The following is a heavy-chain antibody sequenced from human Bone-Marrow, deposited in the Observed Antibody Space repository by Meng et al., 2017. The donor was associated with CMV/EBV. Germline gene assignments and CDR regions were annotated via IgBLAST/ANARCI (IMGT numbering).Heavy chain of an antibody. J-gene: IGHJ4*02. CDR2: IIPILGIA. CDR1: GYTFTSYD. CDR3: ELSGAAAGRLDY. Sequence: SVKVSCKASGYTFTSYDINWVRQATGQGLEWMGWIIPILGIANYAQKFQGRVTITADKSTSTAYMELSSLRSEDTAVYYCELSGAAAGRLDYWGQGTLVTVSS. D-gene: IGHD6-13*01. V-gene: IGHV1-69*10.